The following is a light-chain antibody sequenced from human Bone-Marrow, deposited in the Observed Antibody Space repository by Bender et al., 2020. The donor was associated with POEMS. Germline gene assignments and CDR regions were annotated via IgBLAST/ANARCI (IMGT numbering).Light chain of an antibody. V-gene: IGLV1-44*01. CDR1: SSNFGNNA. CDR3: SSWDVSLNGWV. CDR2: SNN. J-gene: IGLJ3*02. Sequence: SGTSSNFGNNAANWYQHVPGTAPKLLIYSNNQRPSGVPDRFSASTSGTSASLAISGLHSDDEADYYCSSWDVSLNGWVFGGGTKLTVL.